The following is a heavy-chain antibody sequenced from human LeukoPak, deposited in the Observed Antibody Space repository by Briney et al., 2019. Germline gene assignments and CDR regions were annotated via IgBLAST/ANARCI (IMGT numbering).Heavy chain of an antibody. Sequence: GALRLSCAASGFTFSNAWMSWVRQAPGKGLEWVGRIKSKTDGGTTDYAAPVKGRFTISRDDSKNTLYLQMNSLKTEDTAVYYCARALYSYYNGMDVWGQGTTVTVSS. D-gene: IGHD3-16*02. CDR3: ARALYSYYNGMDV. CDR1: GFTFSNAW. CDR2: IKSKTDGGTT. V-gene: IGHV3-15*01. J-gene: IGHJ6*02.